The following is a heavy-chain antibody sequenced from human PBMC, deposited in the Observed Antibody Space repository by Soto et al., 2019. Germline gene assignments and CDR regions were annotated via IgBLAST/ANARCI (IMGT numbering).Heavy chain of an antibody. CDR2: IYYSGST. D-gene: IGHD2-8*01. J-gene: IGHJ5*02. Sequence: SETLSLTCTVSGGSISSGGYYWSWIRQHPGKGLEWIGYIYYSGSTYYNPSLKSRVTISVDTSKNQFSLKLSSVTAADTAVYYCARTNPFRNWFDPWGQGTLVTVSS. CDR1: GGSISSGGYY. CDR3: ARTNPFRNWFDP. V-gene: IGHV4-31*03.